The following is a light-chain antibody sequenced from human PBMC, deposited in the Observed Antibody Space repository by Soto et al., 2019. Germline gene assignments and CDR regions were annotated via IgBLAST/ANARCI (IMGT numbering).Light chain of an antibody. V-gene: IGLV1-40*01. CDR3: QAYDYSLTAFV. Sequence: QSVLTQPPSVSGAPGQRVTISCTGHNSNLGAGYDVHWYQQLPGAAPKLVIFGNRNRPSGVPERFSGSKSGTSSSLAITGLQAEDEADYYCQAYDYSLTAFVFGGGTKLTVL. CDR2: GNR. J-gene: IGLJ3*02. CDR1: NSNLGAGYD.